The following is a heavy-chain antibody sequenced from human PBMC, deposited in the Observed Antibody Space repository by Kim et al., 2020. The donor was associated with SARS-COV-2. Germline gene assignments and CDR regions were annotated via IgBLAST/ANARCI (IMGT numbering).Heavy chain of an antibody. D-gene: IGHD6-19*01. V-gene: IGHV4-38-2*02. CDR2: IFHSGST. Sequence: SETLSLTCTVSGYSISSCYYWGWIRQPPEKGLEWIGSIFHSGSTYDNPSLRSRAALSVDTSKNEFSLKLSSVTAADTAVYYCARLGGAGESGWDREALDYWGQGTRVTVAA. J-gene: IGHJ4*02. CDR1: GYSISSCYY. CDR3: ARLGGAGESGWDREALDY.